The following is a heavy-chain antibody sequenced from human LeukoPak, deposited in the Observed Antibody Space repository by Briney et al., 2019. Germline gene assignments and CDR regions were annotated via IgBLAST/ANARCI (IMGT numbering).Heavy chain of an antibody. J-gene: IGHJ6*03. CDR3: ARVGATTLGYYYYYYMDV. V-gene: IGHV4-59*01. Sequence: SETLSLTCTVSGGSISSYYWSWIRQPPGKGLEWIGYIYYSGSTNYNPSLKSRVTISVDTSKNQFSLKLSSVTAADTAVYYCARVGATTLGYYYYYYMDVWGKGTTVTVSS. CDR2: IYYSGST. D-gene: IGHD1-26*01. CDR1: GGSISSYY.